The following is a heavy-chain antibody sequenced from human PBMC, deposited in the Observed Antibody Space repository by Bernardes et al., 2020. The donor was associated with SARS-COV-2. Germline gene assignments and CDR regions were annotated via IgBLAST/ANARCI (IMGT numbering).Heavy chain of an antibody. CDR1: GFTFSSYS. CDR3: ARDVLRPYYYGMDV. D-gene: IGHD3-3*01. J-gene: IGHJ6*02. CDR2: ISSSSSYI. V-gene: IGHV3-21*01. Sequence: GGSLRLSCAASGFTFSSYSMNWVRQAPGKGLEWVSSISSSSSYIYYADSVKGRFTISRDNAKNSLYLQMNSLRAEDTAVYYCARDVLRPYYYGMDVWGQGTTVTVSS.